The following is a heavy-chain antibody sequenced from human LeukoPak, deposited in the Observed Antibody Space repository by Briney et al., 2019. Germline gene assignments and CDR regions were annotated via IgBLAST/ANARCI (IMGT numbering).Heavy chain of an antibody. Sequence: PGGSLRLSCAACGFTFSSYGMHWVRQAPGKGLEWVASIRYDGSNKYYADSVKGRFTISRDNSKNTLYLQMNSLRAEDTAVYYCAKGYYGSGSYPVDYWGQGTLVTVSS. CDR2: IRYDGSNK. V-gene: IGHV3-30*02. CDR3: AKGYYGSGSYPVDY. D-gene: IGHD3-10*01. CDR1: GFTFSSYG. J-gene: IGHJ4*02.